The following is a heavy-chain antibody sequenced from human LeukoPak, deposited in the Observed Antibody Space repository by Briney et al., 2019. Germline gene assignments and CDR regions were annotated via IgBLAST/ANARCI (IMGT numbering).Heavy chain of an antibody. CDR2: ISGSGGST. CDR1: GFTFSSYA. J-gene: IGHJ4*02. CDR3: AKDMQTWPRFPDY. D-gene: IGHD5-12*01. Sequence: GGSLRLSCAASGFTFSSYAMSWVRQAPGKGLEWVSAISGSGGSTYYADSVKGRFTISRDNSKNTLYLQMNGLRVEDTAVYYCAKDMQTWPRFPDYWGQGTLVTVSS. V-gene: IGHV3-23*01.